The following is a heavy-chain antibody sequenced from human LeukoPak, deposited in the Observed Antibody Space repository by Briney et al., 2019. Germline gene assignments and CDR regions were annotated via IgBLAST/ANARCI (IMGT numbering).Heavy chain of an antibody. CDR2: SRDKARGYTT. D-gene: IGHD2-15*01. CDR1: GFAFSDHY. V-gene: IGHV3-72*01. J-gene: IGHJ5*01. CDR3: ARGFCGCGSCYSDPS. Sequence: PGGSLRLSCAASGFAFSDHYMDWVRQAPGKGLEWVGRSRDKARGYTTEYAASVRDRFSISRDDATSSLYLQMNSLKTEDTAVYYCARGFCGCGSCYSDPSWGHGTLVTVSS.